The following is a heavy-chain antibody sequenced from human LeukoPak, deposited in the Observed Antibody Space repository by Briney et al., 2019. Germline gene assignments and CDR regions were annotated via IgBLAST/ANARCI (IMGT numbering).Heavy chain of an antibody. CDR2: ISAYNGNT. CDR3: VAGNYYYYGMDV. CDR1: GYTFTSYG. V-gene: IGHV1-18*01. J-gene: IGHJ6*02. Sequence: ASVKVSCKASGYTFTSYGISWVRQAPGQGLEWMGWISAYNGNTNYAQKLQGRVTMTTDTSTSTAYMELSSLRSEDTAVYYAVAGNYYYYGMDVWGQGTTVTVSS. D-gene: IGHD6-19*01.